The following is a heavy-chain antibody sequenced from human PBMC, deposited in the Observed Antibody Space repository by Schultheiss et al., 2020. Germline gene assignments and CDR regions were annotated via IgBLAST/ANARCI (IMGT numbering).Heavy chain of an antibody. J-gene: IGHJ4*02. D-gene: IGHD3-3*01. Sequence: SETLSLTCTVSGGSISSYYWSWIRQPPGKGLEWIGYIYYSGSTNYNPSLKSRVTISVDTSKNQFSLKLSSVTPEDTAVYFCTRSGGLFGGYYFDYWGQETLVTVSS. CDR1: GGSISSYY. CDR2: IYYSGST. CDR3: TRSGGLFGGYYFDY. V-gene: IGHV4-59*12.